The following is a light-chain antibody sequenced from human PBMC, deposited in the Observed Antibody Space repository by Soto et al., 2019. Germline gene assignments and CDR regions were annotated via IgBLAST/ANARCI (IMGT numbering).Light chain of an antibody. J-gene: IGLJ1*01. Sequence: QSALTQPASVSGSHGQSITISCTGSGSDVGGYNYVSWYQQHPGKAPKLMIYEVSRRPSGVSSRFSGSRSGNTASLTISGLQAEDEADYYCSSYTSSSTDVFGPGTKVTVL. CDR1: GSDVGGYNY. V-gene: IGLV2-14*01. CDR2: EVS. CDR3: SSYTSSSTDV.